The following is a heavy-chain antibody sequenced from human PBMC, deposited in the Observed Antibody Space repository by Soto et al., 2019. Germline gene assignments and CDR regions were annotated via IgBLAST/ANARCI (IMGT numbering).Heavy chain of an antibody. CDR2: ISYDGSNK. V-gene: IGHV3-30*18. J-gene: IGHJ6*02. CDR1: GFTFSSYG. Sequence: QVQLVESGGGVVQPGRSLRLSCAASGFTFSSYGMHWVRQAPGKGLEWVAVISYDGSNKYYADSVKGRFTISRDNSKNTLYLQMNSLRAEDTAVYYCANSIAAAVHYYYYGMDVWGQGTTVTVSS. CDR3: ANSIAAAVHYYYYGMDV. D-gene: IGHD6-13*01.